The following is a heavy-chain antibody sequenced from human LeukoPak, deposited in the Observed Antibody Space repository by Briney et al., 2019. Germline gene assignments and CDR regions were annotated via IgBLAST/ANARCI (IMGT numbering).Heavy chain of an antibody. Sequence: PSETLSLTCTVSGDSISSYYWSWIRQPPGKGLEWIGSIYYSGSTYYNPSLKSRVTISVDTSKNQFSLKLSSVTAADTAVYYCARVTGYMIEDYFDYWGQGTLVTVSS. CDR1: GDSISSYY. J-gene: IGHJ4*02. D-gene: IGHD3-22*01. V-gene: IGHV4-59*01. CDR2: IYYSGST. CDR3: ARVTGYMIEDYFDY.